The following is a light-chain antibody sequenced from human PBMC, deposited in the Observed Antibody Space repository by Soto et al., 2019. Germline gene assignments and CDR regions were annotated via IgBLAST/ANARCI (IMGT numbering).Light chain of an antibody. CDR2: EAS. Sequence: QSALTQPASVSGSPGQSITISCTGTSSDVGGYNYVSWYQQHPGKAPKLMMYEASYRPSGVSNRFSGSKSGNTASLTILGLRSEDEADYYCSSLTTNTTVVFGGGTKLTVL. CDR1: SSDVGGYNY. J-gene: IGLJ2*01. CDR3: SSLTTNTTVV. V-gene: IGLV2-14*01.